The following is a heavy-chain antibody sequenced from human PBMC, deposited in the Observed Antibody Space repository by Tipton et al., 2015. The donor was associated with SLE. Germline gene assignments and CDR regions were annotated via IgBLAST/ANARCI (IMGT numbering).Heavy chain of an antibody. D-gene: IGHD6-13*01. J-gene: IGHJ4*02. V-gene: IGHV4-39*07. CDR1: GGSISSSGYY. Sequence: TLSLTCTVSGGSISSSGYYWGWIRQPPGKGLEWIGSIYYSGSTYYNPSLKSRVTISVDTSKNQFSLKLSSVTAADTAVYYCAREAAAAGQFDYWGQGTLVTVSS. CDR3: AREAAAAGQFDY. CDR2: IYYSGST.